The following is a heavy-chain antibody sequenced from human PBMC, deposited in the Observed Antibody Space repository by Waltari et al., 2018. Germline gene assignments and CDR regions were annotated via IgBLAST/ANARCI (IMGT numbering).Heavy chain of an antibody. Sequence: EVQVVESGGGLVQPGGSLKLSCATSGFSFRGSFIHWVRQTSGKGLEWVGRIRREPYNYATAYSASVKGRFTISRDDSKNTAFLQMNSLMTEDTAVYYCSGGEVTGTDFWGQGTLVTVSS. CDR3: SGGEVTGTDF. V-gene: IGHV3-73*01. J-gene: IGHJ4*02. CDR2: IRREPYNYAT. CDR1: GFSFRGSF. D-gene: IGHD6-19*01.